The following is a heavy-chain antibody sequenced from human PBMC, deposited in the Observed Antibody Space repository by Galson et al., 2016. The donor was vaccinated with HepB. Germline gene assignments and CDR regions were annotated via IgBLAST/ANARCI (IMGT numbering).Heavy chain of an antibody. CDR1: GFIFSDYG. J-gene: IGHJ4*02. CDR2: VWHDGSNI. V-gene: IGHV3-33*06. Sequence: SLRLSCAASGFIFSDYGMHWVRQAPGKGLEWVAVVWHDGSNINYVNSVKGRFTISRDNFKNEQDLKMNSLRAEHTAVYYCAKETSNWGQYDFDYWGQGTLVSVSS. CDR3: AKETSNWGQYDFDY. D-gene: IGHD3-16*01.